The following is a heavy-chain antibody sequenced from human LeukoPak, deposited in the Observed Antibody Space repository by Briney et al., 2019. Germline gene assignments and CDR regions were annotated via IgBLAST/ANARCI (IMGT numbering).Heavy chain of an antibody. CDR2: ISGSGGST. CDR3: ARDLPDSSGYSRAFDI. D-gene: IGHD3-22*01. Sequence: GGSLRLSCAASGFTFSSYAMSWVRQAPGKGLEWVSAISGSGGSTYYADSVKGRFTISRDNSKNTLYLQMNSLRAEDTAVYYCARDLPDSSGYSRAFDIWGQGTMVTVSS. CDR1: GFTFSSYA. V-gene: IGHV3-23*01. J-gene: IGHJ3*02.